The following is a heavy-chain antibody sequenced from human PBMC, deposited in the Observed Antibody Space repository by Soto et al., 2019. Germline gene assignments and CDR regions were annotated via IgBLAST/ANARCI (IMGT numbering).Heavy chain of an antibody. J-gene: IGHJ6*01. V-gene: IGHV3-30*18. Sequence: GGSLRLSCAASGFTFSSYGMHWVRLAPGKGLEWVAVISYDGSNKYYADSVKGRFTISRDNSKNTLYLQMNSLRAEDTAVYYCAKDRGWYSYYYYG. CDR1: GFTFSSYG. D-gene: IGHD6-19*01. CDR2: ISYDGSNK. CDR3: AKDRGWYSYYYYG.